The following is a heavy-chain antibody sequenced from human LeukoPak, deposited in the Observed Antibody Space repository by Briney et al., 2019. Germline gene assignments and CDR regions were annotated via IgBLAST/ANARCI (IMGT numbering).Heavy chain of an antibody. Sequence: GGSLRLSCAASGLTFCSYWMQWVRHAPGKGLVWVSRINSDGSSTIYADSVKGRFTISRDNAKNTLYLQMNSLRAEDTAVYYGAREYCSSTSCYFDYWGQGTLVTVSS. CDR1: GLTFCSYW. CDR2: INSDGSST. CDR3: AREYCSSTSCYFDY. V-gene: IGHV3-74*01. J-gene: IGHJ4*02. D-gene: IGHD2-2*01.